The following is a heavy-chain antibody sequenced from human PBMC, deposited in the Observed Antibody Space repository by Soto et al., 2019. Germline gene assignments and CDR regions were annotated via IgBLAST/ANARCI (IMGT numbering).Heavy chain of an antibody. CDR1: GYTFTSYG. D-gene: IGHD5-12*01. CDR3: AKSKNRGYRGYDAPPYYYYGMDV. V-gene: IGHV1-18*01. CDR2: ISAYNGNT. Sequence: QVQLVQSGAEVKKPGASVKVSCKASGYTFTSYGISWVRQAPGQGLEWMGWISAYNGNTNYAQKLQGRVTMTTDTSTSTAYMELRSLRYDATAVYDCAKSKNRGYRGYDAPPYYYYGMDVWGQGTTVTVSS. J-gene: IGHJ6*02.